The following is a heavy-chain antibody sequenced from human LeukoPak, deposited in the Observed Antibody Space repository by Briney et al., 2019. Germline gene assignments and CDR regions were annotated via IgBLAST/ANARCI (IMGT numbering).Heavy chain of an antibody. V-gene: IGHV4-39*01. Sequence: SETLSLICSVSGGSITSSRFHWGWVRQPPGKGLEWIGSISKSGSTSYNPSLKTRATISIVTSQNQFSLNLRSVTAADTAVYYCARKAFYSDSDGDSSLPYYYFYLDVWGKGTPVTVSS. J-gene: IGHJ6*03. CDR3: ARKAFYSDSDGDSSLPYYYFYLDV. CDR2: ISKSGST. D-gene: IGHD2-21*01. CDR1: GGSITSSRFH.